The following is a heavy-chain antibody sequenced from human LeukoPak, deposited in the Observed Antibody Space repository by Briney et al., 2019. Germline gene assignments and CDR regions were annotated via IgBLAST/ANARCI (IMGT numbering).Heavy chain of an antibody. CDR2: IKEDANEE. Sequence: GGSLRLSCAASGFTFRSYRMSWVRQAPGKGLEWMANIKEDANEEYYVDSVRGRFIISRDNAKNSLFLQMYSLGADDTAVYYCARAGYCTSNSCYSPNFYYMDVWGKGTTVAVSS. D-gene: IGHD2-2*01. CDR3: ARAGYCTSNSCYSPNFYYMDV. CDR1: GFTFRSYR. V-gene: IGHV3-7*01. J-gene: IGHJ6*03.